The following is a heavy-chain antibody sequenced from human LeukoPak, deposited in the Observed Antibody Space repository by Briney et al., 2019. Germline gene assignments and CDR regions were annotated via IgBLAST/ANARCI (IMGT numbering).Heavy chain of an antibody. V-gene: IGHV3-7*01. D-gene: IGHD6-19*01. CDR1: GFTFSRFW. Sequence: HPGGSLRPSCAASGFTFSRFWMNWVRQAPGKGLEWVANTKQDGGEKHYVDSVKGRFTISGDNAKNSLYLQMNSLRAEDTAVYYCASGSGWLIENWGQGTLVTVSS. CDR3: ASGSGWLIEN. J-gene: IGHJ4*02. CDR2: TKQDGGEK.